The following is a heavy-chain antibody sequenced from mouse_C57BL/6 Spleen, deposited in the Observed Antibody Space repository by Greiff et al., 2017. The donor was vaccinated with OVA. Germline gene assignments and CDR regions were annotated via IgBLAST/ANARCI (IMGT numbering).Heavy chain of an antibody. J-gene: IGHJ3*01. CDR1: GYSITSGYY. CDR3: ARGPFYGQVAY. D-gene: IGHD1-1*02. V-gene: IGHV3-6*01. Sequence: EVKVEESGPGLVKPSQSLSLTCSVTGYSITSGYYWNWIRQFPGNKLEWMGYISYDGSNNYNPSLKNRISITRDTSKNQFFLKLNSVTTEDTATYYCARGPFYGQVAYWGQGTLVTVSA. CDR2: ISYDGSN.